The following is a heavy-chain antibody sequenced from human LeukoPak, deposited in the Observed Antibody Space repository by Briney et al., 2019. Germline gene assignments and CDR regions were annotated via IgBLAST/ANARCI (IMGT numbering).Heavy chain of an antibody. J-gene: IGHJ4*02. D-gene: IGHD2-15*01. V-gene: IGHV3-48*01. CDR2: IRSSSSAM. Sequence: GGSLRLSCAASGFTFSNYSMNWVRQAPGKGLEWVSYIRSSSSAMYYADSVKGRFTISRDNAKNSLYLQMNSLRAEDTAVYYCAGASRSGSPPQWGQGTLVTVSS. CDR1: GFTFSNYS. CDR3: AGASRSGSPPQ.